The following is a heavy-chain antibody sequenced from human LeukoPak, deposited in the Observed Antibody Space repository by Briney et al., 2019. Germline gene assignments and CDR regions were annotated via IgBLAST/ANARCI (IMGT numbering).Heavy chain of an antibody. D-gene: IGHD6-13*01. Sequence: GGSLRLSCAASGFTFSSYWMHWVGQAPGKGLVWVSRINSDGSITSYADFVKGRFTISRDNAKNTLYLQMNSLRAEDTAVYYCVSSSPTFDYWGQGTLVTVSS. J-gene: IGHJ4*02. CDR1: GFTFSSYW. CDR3: VSSSPTFDY. CDR2: INSDGSIT. V-gene: IGHV3-74*01.